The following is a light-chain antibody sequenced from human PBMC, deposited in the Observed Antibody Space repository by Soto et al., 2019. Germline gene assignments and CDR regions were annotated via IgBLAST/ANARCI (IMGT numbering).Light chain of an antibody. CDR2: DAS. J-gene: IGKJ5*01. Sequence: EIVLTQSPATLSLSPGERATLSCRASQSVSSHLAWYQQKPGQAPRLLIYDASNRATGISARFSGSGSGTDFTLTISSLEPEDFAVYYCQQRSKWPPEVTFGQGTRLEIK. CDR1: QSVSSH. CDR3: QQRSKWPPEVT. V-gene: IGKV3-11*01.